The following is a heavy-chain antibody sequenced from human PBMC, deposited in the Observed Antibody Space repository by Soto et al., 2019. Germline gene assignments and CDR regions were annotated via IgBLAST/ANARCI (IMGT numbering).Heavy chain of an antibody. CDR3: ARGRLISLYYFDY. J-gene: IGHJ4*02. D-gene: IGHD2-15*01. CDR1: GFTFSNYD. CDR2: IGTAGDT. V-gene: IGHV3-13*01. Sequence: EVQLVDSGGGLVQPGGSLRLSCAACGFTFSNYDMHWVRQVTGKGLEWVSTIGTAGDTYYPGSVKGRFTISRENAKNSLYLQMNSLRAEDTAVYYCARGRLISLYYFDYWGQGTLVTVSS.